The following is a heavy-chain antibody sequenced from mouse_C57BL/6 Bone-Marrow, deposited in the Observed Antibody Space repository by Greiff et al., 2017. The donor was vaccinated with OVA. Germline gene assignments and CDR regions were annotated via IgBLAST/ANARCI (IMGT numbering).Heavy chain of an antibody. V-gene: IGHV14-2*01. J-gene: IGHJ3*01. CDR1: GFTIKNYY. Sequence: VQLQQSGAELVKPGASVKLSCTASGFTIKNYYMHWVKQRTEQGLEWIGRIDPEDGETKYDPKFQGKATITADTSSNTAYLQLSSLTSEDAAVYYCARGSSWFAYWGQGTLVTVSA. CDR2: IDPEDGET. CDR3: ARGSSWFAY.